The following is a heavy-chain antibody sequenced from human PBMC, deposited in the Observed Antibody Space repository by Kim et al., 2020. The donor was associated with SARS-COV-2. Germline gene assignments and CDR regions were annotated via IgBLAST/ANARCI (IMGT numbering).Heavy chain of an antibody. V-gene: IGHV3-23*01. D-gene: IGHD2-21*02. CDR1: GFTFRSYA. CDR3: AKEVEVTVAED. CDR2: ISNSGGTT. J-gene: IGHJ4*02. Sequence: GGSLRLSCAASGFTFRSYAMSWVRQAPGKGLEWVSTISNSGGTTYYSDSVKGRFTISRDNSKNTLYLQMNSLRAEDTAVYYCAKEVEVTVAEDWGQGTLVTVSS.